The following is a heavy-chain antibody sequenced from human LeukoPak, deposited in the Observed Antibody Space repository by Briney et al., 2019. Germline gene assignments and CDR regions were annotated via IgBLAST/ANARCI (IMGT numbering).Heavy chain of an antibody. CDR2: ISYSEST. D-gene: IGHD6-19*01. CDR3: ARRDHSSGWFHFDY. V-gene: IGHV4-59*08. J-gene: IGHJ4*02. CDR1: GGSISSYY. Sequence: SETLSLTCTVSGGSISSYYWSWIRQPPGKGLEWIGYISYSESTNYNPSLKSRVTISVDTSKNQFSLRLSSVTAADTAVYYCARRDHSSGWFHFDYWGQGTLVTVSS.